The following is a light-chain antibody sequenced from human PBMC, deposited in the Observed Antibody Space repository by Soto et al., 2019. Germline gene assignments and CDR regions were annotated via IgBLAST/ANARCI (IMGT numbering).Light chain of an antibody. V-gene: IGLV1-40*01. CDR2: GNS. Sequence: VLTQPPSVSGAPGQRVTISCTGSSSNIGAGYDVHWYQQLPGTAPKVLIYGNSNRPSGVPDRFSGSKSGTSASLAITGLQAEDEADYYCQSYDSSLSGYVFGTGTKLTVL. J-gene: IGLJ1*01. CDR1: SSNIGAGYD. CDR3: QSYDSSLSGYV.